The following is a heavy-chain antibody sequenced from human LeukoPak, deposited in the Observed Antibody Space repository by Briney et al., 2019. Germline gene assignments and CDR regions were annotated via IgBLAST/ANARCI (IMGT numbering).Heavy chain of an antibody. D-gene: IGHD3-3*01. V-gene: IGHV1-2*02. J-gene: IGHJ4*02. CDR3: ASTPGFLEWLFLD. Sequence: GASVKVSCKASGYTFTGYYMHWVRQAPGQGLEWMGWINPNSGGTNYAQKFQGRVTMTGDTSISTAYMELSRLRSDDTAVYYCASTPGFLEWLFLDWGQGTLVTVSS. CDR1: GYTFTGYY. CDR2: INPNSGGT.